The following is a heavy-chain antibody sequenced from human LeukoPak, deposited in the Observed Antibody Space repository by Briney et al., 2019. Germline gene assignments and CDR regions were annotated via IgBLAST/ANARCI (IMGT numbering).Heavy chain of an antibody. D-gene: IGHD2-15*01. V-gene: IGHV3-21*01. CDR3: ATGGYCSGGSCYYNRQQYY. CDR1: GFSFSSYS. CDR2: ITTSSSYI. J-gene: IGHJ4*02. Sequence: GGSLRLSCAASGFSFSSYSMNWVRQAPGKGLEWVSSITTSSSYIYYADSVKGRFTISRDNAKNSLFLQMNSLRAEDTAVYYCATGGYCSGGSCYYNRQQYYWGQGTLVTVSS.